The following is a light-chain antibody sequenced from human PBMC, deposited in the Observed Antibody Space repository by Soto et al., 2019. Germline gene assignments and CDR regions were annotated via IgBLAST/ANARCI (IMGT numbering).Light chain of an antibody. V-gene: IGLV2-14*01. Sequence: QSVLTQPASVSGSPGQSITISCTGTSSDVGSYNYVSWYQQHPGKAPKLMIYDVSNRPSGVSNRFSGSKSGNTASLTISGLQAEDEADYYCSSYTSSSTQVVFGGGTKLTVL. J-gene: IGLJ2*01. CDR3: SSYTSSSTQVV. CDR2: DVS. CDR1: SSDVGSYNY.